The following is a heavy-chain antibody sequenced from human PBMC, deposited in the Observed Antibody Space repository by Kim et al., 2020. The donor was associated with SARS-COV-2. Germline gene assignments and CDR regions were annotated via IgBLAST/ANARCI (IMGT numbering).Heavy chain of an antibody. CDR3: ARGVLAVAGSVYYGMDV. J-gene: IGHJ6*02. D-gene: IGHD6-19*01. CDR2: INHSGST. CDR1: GGSFSGYY. Sequence: SETLSLTCAVYGGSFSGYYWSWIRQPPGKGLEWIGEINHSGSTNYNPSLKSRVTISVDTSKNQFSLKLSSVTAADTAVYYCARGVLAVAGSVYYGMDVWGQGTTVTVSS. V-gene: IGHV4-34*01.